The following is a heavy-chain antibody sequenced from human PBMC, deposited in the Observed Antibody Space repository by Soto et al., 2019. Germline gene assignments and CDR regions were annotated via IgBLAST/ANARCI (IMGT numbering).Heavy chain of an antibody. V-gene: IGHV1-18*01. CDR3: ARDLGRWLQEIHNWDYGMDV. CDR1: GYTFTSYG. CDR2: ISAYNGNT. D-gene: IGHD1-1*01. J-gene: IGHJ6*02. Sequence: GASVKVSCKASGYTFTSYGISWVRQAPGQGLEWMGWISAYNGNTNYAQKLQGRVTMTTDTSTSTAYMELRSLRSDDTAVYYCARDLGRWLQEIHNWDYGMDVWGQGTTVTVSS.